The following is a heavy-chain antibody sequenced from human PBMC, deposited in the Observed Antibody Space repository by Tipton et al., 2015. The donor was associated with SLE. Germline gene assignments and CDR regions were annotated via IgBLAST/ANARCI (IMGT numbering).Heavy chain of an antibody. CDR3: ARGHYYDSSGYYYVKIFDS. J-gene: IGHJ4*02. CDR2: IFYSGRT. D-gene: IGHD3-22*01. V-gene: IGHV4-4*02. Sequence: GSLRLSCAVSGGSIISNNWWSWVRQPPGAGLEWIGTIFYSGRTYYNPSLKSRVTISLDTSKDQFSLKLNSVTAADTAVYYCARGHYYDSSGYYYVKIFDSWGQGTLVTVSS. CDR1: GGSIISNNW.